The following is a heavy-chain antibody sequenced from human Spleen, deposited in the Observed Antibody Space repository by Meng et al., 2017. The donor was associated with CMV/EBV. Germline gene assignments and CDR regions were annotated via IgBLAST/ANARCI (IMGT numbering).Heavy chain of an antibody. J-gene: IGHJ3*02. V-gene: IGHV1-69*05. CDR1: GGSFSSYA. CDR2: IIPIFGTA. CDR3: ASVGFCSGTSCYDEFDM. Sequence: SVKVSCKASGGSFSSYAISWVRQAPGQGLEWMGGIIPIFGTANYAQKVQGRVTITTDESRITAYMELSSLRSEDTAIYYCASVGFCSGTSCYDEFDMWGQGRVVTVSS. D-gene: IGHD2-2*01.